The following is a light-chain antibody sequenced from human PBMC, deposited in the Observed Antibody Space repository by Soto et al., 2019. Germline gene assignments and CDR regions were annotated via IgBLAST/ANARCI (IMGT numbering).Light chain of an antibody. CDR2: DAS. Sequence: EIVLTQSPGTLSVSPGERATLSCRASQSFSSDLAWYQQKPGQAPRLLIYDASTRATGIPARFSGSRSGTEFTLTISSLQSEDFAEYHCQQYNNWPQTFGQGTKVDI. J-gene: IGKJ1*01. V-gene: IGKV3-15*01. CDR1: QSFSSD. CDR3: QQYNNWPQT.